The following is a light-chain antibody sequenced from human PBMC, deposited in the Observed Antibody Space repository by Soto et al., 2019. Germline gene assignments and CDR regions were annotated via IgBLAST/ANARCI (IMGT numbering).Light chain of an antibody. V-gene: IGKV3-20*01. J-gene: IGKJ4*01. CDR1: QSVSSSY. CDR3: QQYSSSPLGLI. CDR2: GAS. Sequence: EIVLTQSPGTLSLSPGERATLSCRASQSVSSSYLAWYQQKPGQAPRLLIYGASSRDTGIPDRFSGSGSGTDFTITISRLEAEDFAVYYCQQYSSSPLGLIFGGGTKVEIK.